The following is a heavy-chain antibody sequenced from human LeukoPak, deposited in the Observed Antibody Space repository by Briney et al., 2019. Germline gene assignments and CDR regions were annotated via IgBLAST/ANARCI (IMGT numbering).Heavy chain of an antibody. Sequence: ASVKVSCKASGYTFTGYYMHWVRQAPGQGLEWMGWINPYSGGTNYAQKFQGRVTMTRDTSISTAYMELSRLRSDDTAVYYCARVSGKAHSDYWGQGTLVTVSS. CDR1: GYTFTGYY. V-gene: IGHV1-2*02. CDR3: ARVSGKAHSDY. CDR2: INPYSGGT. D-gene: IGHD1-26*01. J-gene: IGHJ4*02.